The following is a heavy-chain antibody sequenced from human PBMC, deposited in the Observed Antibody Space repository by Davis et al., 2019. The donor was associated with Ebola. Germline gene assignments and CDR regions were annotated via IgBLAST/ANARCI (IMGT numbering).Heavy chain of an antibody. CDR2: INHRGDT. V-gene: IGHV4-34*01. CDR1: GGSFNDYY. D-gene: IGHD2-2*01. Sequence: SETLSLTCAVYGGSFNDYYWSWVRQSPGQGLEWIGEINHRGDTDYNPSLKSRVTISIDPSRLQFSLRLASVTASDTALYYCASLHQIRGKTCFDSWGQGNLVVVSS. CDR3: ASLHQIRGKTCFDS. J-gene: IGHJ4*02.